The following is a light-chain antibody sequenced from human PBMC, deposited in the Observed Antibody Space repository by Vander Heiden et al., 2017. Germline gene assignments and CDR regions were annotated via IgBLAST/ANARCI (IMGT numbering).Light chain of an antibody. CDR2: AAS. CDR3: QQYDSYPRT. J-gene: IGKJ1*01. V-gene: IGKV1-8*01. CDR1: QGISSY. Sequence: AIRMTQSPSSLSASTGDRVTITCRASQGISSYLAWYQQKPGKAPKLLIYAASTLQSGVPSRFSGSGSGTDFTLTISCLQSEDFATYYCQQYDSYPRTFGRGTKVEIK.